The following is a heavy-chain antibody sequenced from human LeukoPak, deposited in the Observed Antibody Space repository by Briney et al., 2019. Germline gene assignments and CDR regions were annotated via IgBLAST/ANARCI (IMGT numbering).Heavy chain of an antibody. CDR3: ASFNPTVVTKYFDY. J-gene: IGHJ4*02. CDR2: INHSGGT. D-gene: IGHD4-23*01. V-gene: IGHV4-34*01. Sequence: SETLSLTCAVYGGSFSGYYWSWIRQPPGKGLEWIGEINHSGGTNYNPSLKSRVTISVDTSKNQFSLKLSSVTAADTAVYYCASFNPTVVTKYFDYWGQGTLVTVSS. CDR1: GGSFSGYY.